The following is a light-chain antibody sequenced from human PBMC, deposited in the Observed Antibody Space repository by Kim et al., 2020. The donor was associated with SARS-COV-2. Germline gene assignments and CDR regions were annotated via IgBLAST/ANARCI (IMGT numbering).Light chain of an antibody. CDR1: SIDIGEYDF. CDR2: EVT. J-gene: IGLJ1*01. CDR3: CAYAGLSTLV. V-gene: IGLV2-8*01. Sequence: GQSVTITCTGTSIDIGEYDFVSWYQQRPGQVPKLVIYEVTKRPSGVPDRFSGSKSGNTASLTVSGLQSEDEAQYYCCAYAGLSTLVFGTGTQLTVL.